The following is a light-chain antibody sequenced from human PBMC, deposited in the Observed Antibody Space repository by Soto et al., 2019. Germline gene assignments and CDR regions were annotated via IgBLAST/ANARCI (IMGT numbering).Light chain of an antibody. CDR2: DAS. CDR1: QSVRGNY. J-gene: IGKJ1*01. V-gene: IGKV3D-20*01. CDR3: QQSGSSPRT. Sequence: EIVLTQPPATLALSAGEGVTLSCWASQSVRGNYLAWYQQRPGLAPRLLIFDASTRATGVPDRFSGSGSGTDFTLTINGLEPEDSAVYYCQQSGSSPRTFGQGTEVDI.